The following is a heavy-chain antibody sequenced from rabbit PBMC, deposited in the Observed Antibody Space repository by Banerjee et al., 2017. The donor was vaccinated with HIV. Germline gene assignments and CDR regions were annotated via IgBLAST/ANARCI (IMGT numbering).Heavy chain of an antibody. CDR1: GFSFSSGYW. CDR3: ARDAGYAGSNL. Sequence: QSLEESGGDLVKPGASLTLTCTASGFSFSSGYWICWVRQAPGKGLEWIACIYAGSSDTTYYANWAKGRFTISKTSSTTVTLQMTSLTAADTATYFCARDAGYAGSNLWGQGTLVTVS. V-gene: IGHV1S40*01. J-gene: IGHJ4*01. CDR2: IYAGSSDTT. D-gene: IGHD4-2*01.